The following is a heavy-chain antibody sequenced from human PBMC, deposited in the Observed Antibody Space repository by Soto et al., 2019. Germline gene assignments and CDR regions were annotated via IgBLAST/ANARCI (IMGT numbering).Heavy chain of an antibody. J-gene: IGHJ4*02. V-gene: IGHV3-30*18. CDR3: AKDTYYHDSSGYYIFDY. Sequence: GGSLRLSSATSEFSFSNYWMTWVRQSPGQGLEWLAVISYDGSNKNYADSVKGRFTISRDNSKNTVYLQMNSLRAEDTALYYCAKDTYYHDSSGYYIFDYWGQGTLVTVSS. D-gene: IGHD3-22*01. CDR2: ISYDGSNK. CDR1: EFSFSNYW.